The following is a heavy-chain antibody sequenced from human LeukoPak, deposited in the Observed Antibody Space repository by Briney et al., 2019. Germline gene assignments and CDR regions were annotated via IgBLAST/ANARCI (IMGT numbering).Heavy chain of an antibody. CDR3: ARAPRPGLWSGYCEF. J-gene: IGHJ4*02. CDR1: GFTFSSYW. CDR2: IKQDGSVE. Sequence: GGALRLSCAASGFTFSSYWMSWVRQAPGKVLEWVANIKQDGSVEYYVDSLKGRFTISRDNAKNSLYLQMNSLRGEDTAVYYCARAPRPGLWSGYCEFWGQGTLVTVSS. D-gene: IGHD3-3*01. V-gene: IGHV3-7*01.